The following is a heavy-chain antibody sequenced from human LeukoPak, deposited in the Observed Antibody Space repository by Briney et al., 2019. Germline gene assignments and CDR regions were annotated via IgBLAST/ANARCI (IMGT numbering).Heavy chain of an antibody. CDR1: GFTFSSYA. Sequence: GGSLRLSCAASGFTFSSYAMHWVRQALRNGLWSLALISYDGSNKNYADSMKGRFTISRDNSKNTLYLQMNSLRAEDTAVYYCASATIFGVVIYYWGQGTLVTVSS. J-gene: IGHJ4*02. CDR2: ISYDGSNK. CDR3: ASATIFGVVIYY. D-gene: IGHD3-3*01. V-gene: IGHV3-30*04.